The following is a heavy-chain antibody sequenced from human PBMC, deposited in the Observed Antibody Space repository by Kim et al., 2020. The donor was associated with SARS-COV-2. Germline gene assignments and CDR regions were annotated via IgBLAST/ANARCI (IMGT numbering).Heavy chain of an antibody. D-gene: IGHD3-10*01. CDR3: AREVRYGSGSYYTYYYGMDV. V-gene: IGHV3-53*01. J-gene: IGHJ6*02. Sequence: GRFTISRDKSKNTLYLQRNSLRAEDTAVYYCAREVRYGSGSYYTYYYGMDVWGQGTTVTVSS.